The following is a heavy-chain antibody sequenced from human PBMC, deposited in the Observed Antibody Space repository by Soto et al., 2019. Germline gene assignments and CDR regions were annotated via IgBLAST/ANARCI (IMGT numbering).Heavy chain of an antibody. CDR3: ARVKWFIGKVLRPDVGYYYYMDV. Sequence: GGSLRLSCAASGFTFSDYYMSWIRQAPGKGLEWVSYISSSGSTIYYADSVKGRFTISRDNAKNSLYLQMNSLRAEDTAVYYCARVKWFIGKVLRPDVGYYYYMDVWGKGTTVTVSS. J-gene: IGHJ6*03. CDR1: GFTFSDYY. D-gene: IGHD2-8*01. V-gene: IGHV3-11*01. CDR2: ISSSGSTI.